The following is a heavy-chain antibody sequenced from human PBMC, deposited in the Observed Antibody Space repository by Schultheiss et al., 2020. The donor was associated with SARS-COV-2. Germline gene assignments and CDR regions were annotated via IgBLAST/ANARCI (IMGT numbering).Heavy chain of an antibody. CDR3: ARRGLYYDTLDV. Sequence: GGSLRLSCAASGFTLSNYAMSWVRQAPGKGLEWLTAIYSGGSTYYAGSVKGRFTISRDISKNTVHLQMNSLRPDDTAVYYCARRGLYYDTLDVWGQGTMVTVSS. V-gene: IGHV3-23*01. D-gene: IGHD3-10*01. CDR1: GFTLSNYA. CDR2: IYSGGST. J-gene: IGHJ3*01.